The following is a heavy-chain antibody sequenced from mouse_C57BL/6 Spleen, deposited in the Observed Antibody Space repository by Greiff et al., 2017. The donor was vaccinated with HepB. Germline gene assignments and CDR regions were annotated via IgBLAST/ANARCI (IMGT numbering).Heavy chain of an antibody. D-gene: IGHD1-1*01. V-gene: IGHV2-5*01. CDR2: IWRGGST. J-gene: IGHJ1*03. CDR3: AKNSADGSSYGYFDV. CDR1: GFSLTSYG. Sequence: VMLVESGPGLVQPSQSLSITCTVSGFSLTSYGVHWVRQSPGKGLEWLGVIWRGGSTDYNAAFMSRLSITKDNSKSQVFFKMNSLQADDTAIYYCAKNSADGSSYGYFDVWGTGTTVTVSS.